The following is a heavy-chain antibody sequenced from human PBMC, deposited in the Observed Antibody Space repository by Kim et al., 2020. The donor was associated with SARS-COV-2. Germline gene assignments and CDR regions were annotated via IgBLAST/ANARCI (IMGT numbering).Heavy chain of an antibody. CDR2: IWYDGSNK. D-gene: IGHD1-26*01. CDR3: ARGQYSGSRPTWYYFDY. V-gene: IGHV3-33*01. J-gene: IGHJ4*02. CDR1: GFTFSSYG. Sequence: GGSLRLSCAASGFTFSSYGMHWVRQAPGKGLEWVAVIWYDGSNKYYADSVKGRFTISRDNSKNTLYLQMNSLRAEDTAVYYCARGQYSGSRPTWYYFDYWGQGTLVTVSS.